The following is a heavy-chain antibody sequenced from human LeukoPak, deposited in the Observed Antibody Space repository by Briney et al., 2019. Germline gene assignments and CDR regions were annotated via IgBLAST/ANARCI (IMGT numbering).Heavy chain of an antibody. CDR3: VRNWGYFDY. J-gene: IGHJ4*02. Sequence: GGSLRLSWAASGFIFRSYWMNSVCHAPGKGLEWVANIKEDGSEKYYVDSVKGRLTISRDDAKTSLYLQMNSLRGEDTAVYYCVRNWGYFDYWGQGTLVTVSS. CDR1: GFIFRSYW. V-gene: IGHV3-7*05. D-gene: IGHD7-27*01. CDR2: IKEDGSEK.